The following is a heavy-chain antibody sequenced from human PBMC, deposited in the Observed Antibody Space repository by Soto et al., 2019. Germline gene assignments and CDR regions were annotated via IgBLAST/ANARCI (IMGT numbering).Heavy chain of an antibody. D-gene: IGHD6-6*01. J-gene: IGHJ4*02. V-gene: IGHV1-24*01. Sequence: GASVKVSCKFSGYTLTELSMHWVRQAPGKGLEWMGGFDPEDGETIYAQKFQGRVTMTEDTSTDTAYMELSSLRSEDTAVYYCVSSGSSPGADFDYWGQGTLVTVSS. CDR1: GYTLTELS. CDR3: VSSGSSPGADFDY. CDR2: FDPEDGET.